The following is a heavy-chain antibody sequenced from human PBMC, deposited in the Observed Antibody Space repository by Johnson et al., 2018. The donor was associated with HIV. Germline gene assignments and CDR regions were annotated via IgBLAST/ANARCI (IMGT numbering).Heavy chain of an antibody. CDR2: IWYDGSNK. D-gene: IGHD6-19*01. CDR1: GFTFSSYG. CDR3: ARDGGWYPIRAFDI. J-gene: IGHJ3*02. V-gene: IGHV3-33*01. Sequence: QVQLVESGGGVVQPGKSLRLSCAASGFTFSSYGMHWVRQAAGKGLEWVALIWYDGSNKYYADSVKGRFTISRDNSKDTLYLQMNSLRGEDTAVYYCARDGGWYPIRAFDIWGQGTMVTVSS.